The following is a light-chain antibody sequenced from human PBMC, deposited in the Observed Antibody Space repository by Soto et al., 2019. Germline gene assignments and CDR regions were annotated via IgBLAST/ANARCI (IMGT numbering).Light chain of an antibody. Sequence: QSALIQPASVSGSPGQSITISCTGTSSDVGAYNHVSWYQQHPGKAPKLMIYDVSNRPSGLSSRFSGSKSGNTASLTISGHQADDEADYNCTSNTSTNTLVFGGGTKLTVL. J-gene: IGLJ2*01. V-gene: IGLV2-14*01. CDR2: DVS. CDR3: TSNTSTNTLV. CDR1: SSDVGAYNH.